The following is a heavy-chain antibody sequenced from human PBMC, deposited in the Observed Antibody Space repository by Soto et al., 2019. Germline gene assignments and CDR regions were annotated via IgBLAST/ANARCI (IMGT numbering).Heavy chain of an antibody. D-gene: IGHD6-13*01. J-gene: IGHJ3*01. V-gene: IGHV3-30*18. Sequence: QVQLVESGGGVVQPGRSLRLSCEASGFMFNAYGMHWVRQAPGKGLEWVAVISFDGSNKYYAESVQGRFTISRDNSKNTVYLEMLSRRPEDTAVFYCAKAGTIAGTGTTPRAFDVGGQGTMVTVSS. CDR1: GFMFNAYG. CDR2: ISFDGSNK. CDR3: AKAGTIAGTGTTPRAFDV.